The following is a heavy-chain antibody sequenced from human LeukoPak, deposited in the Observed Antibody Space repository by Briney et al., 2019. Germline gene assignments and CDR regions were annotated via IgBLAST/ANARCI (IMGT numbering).Heavy chain of an antibody. CDR1: GGSFSGYY. J-gene: IGHJ6*02. CDR2: INHSGST. Sequence: SETLSLTCAVYGGSFSGYYWSWIRQPPGKGLGWVGEINHSGSTNYNPSLKSRVTISVDTSKNQFSLKLSSVTAADTAVYYCARVTGGRFLEWFRFDYYGMDVWGQGTTVTVSS. D-gene: IGHD3-3*01. CDR3: ARVTGGRFLEWFRFDYYGMDV. V-gene: IGHV4-34*01.